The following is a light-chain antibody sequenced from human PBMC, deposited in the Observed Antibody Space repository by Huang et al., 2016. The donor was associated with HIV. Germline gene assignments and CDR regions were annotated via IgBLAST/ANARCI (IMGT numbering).Light chain of an antibody. V-gene: IGKV1-39*01. CDR1: QSISSY. CDR3: QQSYSSLT. J-gene: IGKJ4*01. Sequence: DIQMTQSPSSLSASVGDRVTITCRASQSISSYLNWYQQKPGKAPKLLIYASSRMQSGVPSRFSDSGSGTDFTLTISSLQPEDFATYYCQQSYSSLTFGGGTKVEIK. CDR2: ASS.